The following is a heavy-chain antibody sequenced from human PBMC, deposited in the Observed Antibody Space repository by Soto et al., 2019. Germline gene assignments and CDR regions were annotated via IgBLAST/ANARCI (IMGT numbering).Heavy chain of an antibody. CDR3: ARGMTTVTTLDY. D-gene: IGHD4-17*01. J-gene: IGHJ4*02. Sequence: SQTLSLTCTVSGGSISSGGYSWSWIRQPPGKGLEWIGYIYYSGSTYYNPSLKSRVTISVDRSKNQFSLKLSSVTAADTAVYYCARGMTTVTTLDYLGQGTLVTVSS. V-gene: IGHV4-30-2*01. CDR1: GGSISSGGYS. CDR2: IYYSGST.